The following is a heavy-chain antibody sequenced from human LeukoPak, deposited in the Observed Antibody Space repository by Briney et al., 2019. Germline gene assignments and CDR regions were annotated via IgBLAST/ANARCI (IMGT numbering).Heavy chain of an antibody. J-gene: IGHJ4*02. CDR3: ARDTTTKRAAKSYFNF. CDR2: INPNSGGT. V-gene: IGHV1-2*02. Sequence: ASVKVSCKASAYTFTGYYMHWVRQAPGQGLEWMGWINPNSGGTNYAQNFQGRVTMTRDTSISTAYMELSRLRSDDTAVYYCARDTTTKRAAKSYFNFWGQGTLVTVSS. D-gene: IGHD1-26*01. CDR1: AYTFTGYY.